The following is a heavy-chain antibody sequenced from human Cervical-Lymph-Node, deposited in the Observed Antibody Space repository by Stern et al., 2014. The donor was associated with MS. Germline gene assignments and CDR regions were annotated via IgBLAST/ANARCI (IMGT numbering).Heavy chain of an antibody. V-gene: IGHV1-24*01. CDR2: FDPDDGET. Sequence: QVQLVQSGAEVKKPGASVKVSCKASGYTFTKLAMHWVRQAPGKGLEWMGGFDPDDGETIYAQKFQGRVTMTEDTSTDTAYMELRSLRSEDTAVYFCATDHPTVGIYDALAMWGQGTRVTVSS. CDR1: GYTFTKLA. CDR3: ATDHPTVGIYDALAM. D-gene: IGHD6-13*01. J-gene: IGHJ3*02.